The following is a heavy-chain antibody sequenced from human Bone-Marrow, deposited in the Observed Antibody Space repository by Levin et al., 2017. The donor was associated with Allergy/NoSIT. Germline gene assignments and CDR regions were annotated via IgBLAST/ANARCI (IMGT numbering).Heavy chain of an antibody. CDR2: SGSTDYT. CDR1: GFTFSDYD. Sequence: GESLKISCTAFGFTFSDYDMHWVRQASGKGLEWVSVSGSTDYTFYAGSVEGRFTISRENAKNSLYLQMNSLSAGDTAVYYCVRGLLKSGPYYYYAMDVWGQGTTVTVSS. CDR3: VRGLLKSGPYYYYAMDV. D-gene: IGHD3-10*01. J-gene: IGHJ6*02. V-gene: IGHV3-13*01.